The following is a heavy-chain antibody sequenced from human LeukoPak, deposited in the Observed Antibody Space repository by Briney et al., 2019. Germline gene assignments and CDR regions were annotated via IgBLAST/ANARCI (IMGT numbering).Heavy chain of an antibody. J-gene: IGHJ6*02. CDR3: ARGKITASGIVYYGLDV. CDR2: ISNSGST. Sequence: PSETLSLTCTVSDGSISSSYWSWIRQSPGKGLEWIGYISNSGSTNYIPSLKSRVTMSVDTSKNQFSLNMRSVTAADTALYYCARGKITASGIVYYGLDVWGQGTTVTVSS. CDR1: DGSISSSY. V-gene: IGHV4-59*01. D-gene: IGHD6-6*01.